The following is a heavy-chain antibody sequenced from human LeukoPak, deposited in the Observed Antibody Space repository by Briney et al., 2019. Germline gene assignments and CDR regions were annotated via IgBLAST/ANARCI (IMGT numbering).Heavy chain of an antibody. V-gene: IGHV1-69-2*01. Sequence: GATVKISCKVSGYTFTDYYMHWVQQAPGRGLEWMGLVDPEDGETIYAEKFQGRVTITADTSTDTAYMELSSLRSEDTAVYYCATGRSSSWYGDAFDIWGQGTMVTVSS. CDR2: VDPEDGET. D-gene: IGHD6-13*01. J-gene: IGHJ3*02. CDR3: ATGRSSSWYGDAFDI. CDR1: GYTFTDYY.